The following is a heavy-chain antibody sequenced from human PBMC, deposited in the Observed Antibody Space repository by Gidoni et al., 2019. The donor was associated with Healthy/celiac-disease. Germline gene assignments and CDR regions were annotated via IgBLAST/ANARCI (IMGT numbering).Heavy chain of an antibody. D-gene: IGHD2-2*01. J-gene: IGHJ6*04. CDR3: ARDPLYCSSTSCYSDGMDV. CDR2: IYYSWST. V-gene: IGHV4-59*01. CDR1: GGSISSYY. Sequence: QVQLQESGPGLVKPSETLSLTCTVSGGSISSYYWSWIRQPPGKGLEWIGYIYYSWSTNYNPSLKSRVTISVDTSKNQFSLKLSSVTAADTAVYYCARDPLYCSSTSCYSDGMDVWGKGTTVTVSS.